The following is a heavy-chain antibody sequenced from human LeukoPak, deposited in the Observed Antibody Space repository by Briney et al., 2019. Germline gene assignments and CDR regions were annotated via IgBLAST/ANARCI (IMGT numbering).Heavy chain of an antibody. D-gene: IGHD1-26*01. J-gene: IGHJ4*02. V-gene: IGHV3-11*01. CDR2: ISGSGGDI. CDR1: GFTFSNYY. Sequence: GGSPRLSCAASGFTFSNYYMSWIRQTPGKGLEWLSYISGSGGDIHYADPVKGRFTISRDNAKNSLYLQMNSLRAEDTAMYYCARDIRAVGVTLYFDYWGQGILVTVTS. CDR3: ARDIRAVGVTLYFDY.